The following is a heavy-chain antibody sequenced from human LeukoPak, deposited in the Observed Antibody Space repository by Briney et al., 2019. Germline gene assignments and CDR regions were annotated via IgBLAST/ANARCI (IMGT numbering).Heavy chain of an antibody. J-gene: IGHJ4*02. CDR2: ISSSGSPI. CDR3: ARRILPDY. Sequence: GGSLRLSCAASGFTFNNYAMTWVRQAPGKGLEWVSYISSSGSPIYYADSVKGRFTISRDNAKNSLYLQMNSLRAEDTAFYYCARRILPDYWGQGTLVTVSS. CDR1: GFTFNNYA. V-gene: IGHV3-48*03.